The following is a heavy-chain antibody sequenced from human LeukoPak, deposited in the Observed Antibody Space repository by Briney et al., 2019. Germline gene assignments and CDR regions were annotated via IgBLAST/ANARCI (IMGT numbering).Heavy chain of an antibody. CDR3: ARDLEITMIVVATPSFDY. CDR1: GYTFTGYY. V-gene: IGHV1-2*06. Sequence: ASVKVSCKASGYTFTGYYMHWVRQAPGQGLEWMGRINPNSGGTNYAQKFQGRVTMTRDTSISTAYMELSRLRSDDTAVYYCARDLEITMIVVATPSFDYWGQGTLVTVSS. D-gene: IGHD3-22*01. CDR2: INPNSGGT. J-gene: IGHJ4*02.